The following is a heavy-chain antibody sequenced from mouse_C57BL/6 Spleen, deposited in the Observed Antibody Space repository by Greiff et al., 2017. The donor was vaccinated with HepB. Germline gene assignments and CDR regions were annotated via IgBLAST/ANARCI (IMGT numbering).Heavy chain of an antibody. CDR3: TYGFAY. CDR1: GFNIKDDY. CDR2: IDPENGDT. J-gene: IGHJ3*01. V-gene: IGHV14-4*01. Sequence: EVQLQESGAELVRPGASVKLSCTASGFNIKDDYMHWVKQRPEQGLEWIGWIDPENGDTEYATKFQGKATITADTSSNTVYLQLSGLTSEDTAVYYCTYGFAYWGQGTLVTVSA.